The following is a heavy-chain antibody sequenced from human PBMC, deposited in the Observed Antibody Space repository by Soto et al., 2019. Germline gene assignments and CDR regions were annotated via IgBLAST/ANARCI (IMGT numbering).Heavy chain of an antibody. J-gene: IGHJ4*02. CDR1: GFTVSSYD. CDR3: ARGTMVRGTLDPGISGPLDY. D-gene: IGHD3-10*01. Sequence: EVQLVESGGGLVQPGGSLRLACAASGFTVSSYDMHWVRHVTGKGLEWVSTLGAGGDTYFPDSVKGRFTISRENAKNSLYLQMNNLGARDTAVYNCARGTMVRGTLDPGISGPLDYWGQGTLVAVSS. CDR2: LGAGGDT. V-gene: IGHV3-13*01.